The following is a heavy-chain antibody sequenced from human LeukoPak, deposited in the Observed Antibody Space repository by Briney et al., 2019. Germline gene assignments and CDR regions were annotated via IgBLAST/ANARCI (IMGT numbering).Heavy chain of an antibody. CDR3: ARGLSSSWYWFDT. D-gene: IGHD2-2*01. CDR1: GYSISSGYY. Sequence: SETLSLTCTVSGYSISSGYYWGWIRQPPGKGLEWIGSIYHSGSTYYNPSLKSRVTLSVDTSNNQFSLKLSSLTAADTAVYYCARGLSSSWYWFDTWGQGTLVTVSS. V-gene: IGHV4-38-2*02. J-gene: IGHJ5*02. CDR2: IYHSGST.